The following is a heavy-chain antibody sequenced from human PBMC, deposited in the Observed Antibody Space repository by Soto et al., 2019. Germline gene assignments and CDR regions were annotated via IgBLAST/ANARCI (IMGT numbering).Heavy chain of an antibody. V-gene: IGHV3-30*18. D-gene: IGHD5-12*01. CDR3: AKPRRGYSGYDFCY. J-gene: IGHJ4*02. CDR2: ISFDGSNQ. CDR1: GFTFSNYG. Sequence: QVRLVESGGGVVQPGRSLRLSCATSGFTFSNYGLHWLRQAPGKGLEWLAIISFDGSNQFYSASVKGRFTISRDNSKNTLYLQMNSLRAEDTAVYYCAKPRRGYSGYDFCYWGQGTLVTVSS.